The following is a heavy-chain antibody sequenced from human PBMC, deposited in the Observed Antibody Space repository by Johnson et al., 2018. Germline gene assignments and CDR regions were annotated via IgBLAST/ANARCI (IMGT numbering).Heavy chain of an antibody. CDR1: GFTFVNYG. Sequence: QVQLVQSGGGVVQPGRSLRLSCATSGFTFVNYGMHWVRQAPGKGLEWVAVIWYDGSNKYYEDSAKGRFTISRDNSNNTLYLQMNSLRAEDTALYYCARERPLVRGITRYYYYGMDVWGQGTTVTVSS. CDR2: IWYDGSNK. J-gene: IGHJ6*02. V-gene: IGHV3-33*01. D-gene: IGHD3-10*01. CDR3: ARERPLVRGITRYYYYGMDV.